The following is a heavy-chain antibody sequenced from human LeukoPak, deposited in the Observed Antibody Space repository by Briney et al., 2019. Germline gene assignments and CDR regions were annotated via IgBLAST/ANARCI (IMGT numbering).Heavy chain of an antibody. V-gene: IGHV3-30*03. D-gene: IGHD3-3*01. CDR3: ARDRGLRFLEWLLFY. CDR2: ISYDGSNK. CDR1: GFTFSSYG. Sequence: GGSLRLSCAASGFTFSSYGMHWVRQAPGKGLEWVAVISYDGSNKYYADSVKGRFTISRDNSKNTLYLQMNSLKAEDTAVYYCARDRGLRFLEWLLFYWGQGTLVTVSS. J-gene: IGHJ4*02.